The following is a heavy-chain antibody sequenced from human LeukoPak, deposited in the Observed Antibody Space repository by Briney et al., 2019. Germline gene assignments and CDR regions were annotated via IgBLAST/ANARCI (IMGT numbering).Heavy chain of an antibody. CDR3: ARVDCSGGSCYPTGYWYYGMDV. Sequence: ASVKVSCKASGYTFTSYGISWVRQAPGQGLEWMGWISAYNGNTNYAQKLQGRVTMTTDTSTSTAYMELRSLRSDDTAVYYCARVDCSGGSCYPTGYWYYGMDVWAEGTTVTVSS. J-gene: IGHJ6*04. D-gene: IGHD2-15*01. V-gene: IGHV1-18*04. CDR1: GYTFTSYG. CDR2: ISAYNGNT.